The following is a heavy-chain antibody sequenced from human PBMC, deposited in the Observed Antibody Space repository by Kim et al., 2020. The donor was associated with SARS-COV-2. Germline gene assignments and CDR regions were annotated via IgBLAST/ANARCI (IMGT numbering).Heavy chain of an antibody. CDR1: GGSISSGGYY. CDR3: ARDKYRYCSSTEGCFWFGP. CDR2: IYYSGST. J-gene: IGHJ5*02. D-gene: IGHD2-2*01. Sequence: SETLSLTCTVSGGSISSGGYYWSWIRQHPGKGLEWIGYIYYSGSTYYNPSLKSRVTISVDTSKNQFSLKLSSVTAADTAVYYCARDKYRYCSSTEGCFWFGPWGQGTLVTVSS. V-gene: IGHV4-31*03.